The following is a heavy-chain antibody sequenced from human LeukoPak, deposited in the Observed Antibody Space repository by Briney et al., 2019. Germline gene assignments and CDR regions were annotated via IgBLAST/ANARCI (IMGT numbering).Heavy chain of an antibody. D-gene: IGHD6-6*01. Sequence: PSETLSLTCAVYGGSFSGYYWSWIPQPPGKGLEGSGEINHSGSTNYNPSLKSRVTISVDTSKNQFSLKLSSVTAADTAVYYCVKSSFAATNIYSYFDYWGQGTLVTVPS. CDR3: VKSSFAATNIYSYFDY. CDR2: INHSGST. V-gene: IGHV4-34*01. CDR1: GGSFSGYY. J-gene: IGHJ4*02.